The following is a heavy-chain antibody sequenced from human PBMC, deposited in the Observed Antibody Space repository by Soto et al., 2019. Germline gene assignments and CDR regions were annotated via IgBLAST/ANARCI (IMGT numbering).Heavy chain of an antibody. CDR1: GGSISSGGYY. CDR2: IYYSGST. Sequence: QVQLQESGPGLVKPSQTLSLTCTVSGGSISSGGYYWSWIRQHPGKGLEWIGYIYYSGSTYYNPSLKSRVTISVDTFKNQFSLKLSSVTAADTAVYYCARAVGILTGYYNWWFDPWGQGTLVTVSS. V-gene: IGHV4-31*03. CDR3: ARAVGILTGYYNWWFDP. J-gene: IGHJ5*02. D-gene: IGHD3-9*01.